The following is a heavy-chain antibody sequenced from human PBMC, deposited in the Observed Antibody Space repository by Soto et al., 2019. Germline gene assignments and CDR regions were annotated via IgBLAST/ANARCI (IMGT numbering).Heavy chain of an antibody. CDR3: ARELEEGRYSYGELYYYYGMDV. Sequence: EVQLVESGGGLVKPGGSLRLSCAASGFTFSSYSMNWVRQAPGKGLEWVSSISSSSSYIYYADSVKGRFTISRDNAKNSLYLQMNSLRAKDTAVYYCARELEEGRYSYGELYYYYGMDVWGQGTTVTVSS. J-gene: IGHJ6*02. V-gene: IGHV3-21*01. CDR1: GFTFSSYS. CDR2: ISSSSSYI. D-gene: IGHD5-18*01.